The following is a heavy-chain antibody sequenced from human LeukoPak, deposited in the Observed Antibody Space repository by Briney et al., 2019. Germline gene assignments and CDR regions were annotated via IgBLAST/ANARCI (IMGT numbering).Heavy chain of an antibody. CDR3: ASIYYDSSGYYYGYFDY. CDR1: GYTFTSYY. CDR2: IIPIFGTA. D-gene: IGHD3-22*01. V-gene: IGHV1-69*05. J-gene: IGHJ4*02. Sequence: GASVKVSCKASGYTFTSYYMHWVPQAPGQGLEWMGGIIPIFGTANYAQKFQGRVTITTDESTSTAYMELSSLRSEETAVYCCASIYYDSSGYYYGYFDYWGQGTLVTASS.